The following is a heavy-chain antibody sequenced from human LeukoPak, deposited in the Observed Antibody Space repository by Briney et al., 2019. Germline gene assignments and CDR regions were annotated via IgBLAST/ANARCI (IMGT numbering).Heavy chain of an antibody. CDR1: GFTFSDYG. CDR3: ARGATVIAFNAFDV. CDR2: ISSNGIYT. D-gene: IGHD5-12*01. J-gene: IGHJ3*01. V-gene: IGHV3-64*01. Sequence: PGGSLRLSCVGSGFTFSDYGMYWVRQAPGKGLENVSGISSNGIYTYNANSVKGRFTISRDNSKSTLYLQMGSLRAEDMAVYYCARGATVIAFNAFDVWGQGTMVTVS.